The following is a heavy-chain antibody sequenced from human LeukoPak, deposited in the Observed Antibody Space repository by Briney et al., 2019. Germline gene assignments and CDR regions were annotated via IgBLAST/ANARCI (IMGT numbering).Heavy chain of an antibody. CDR3: ARSGGVTTVKPGYYYYYYMDV. CDR2: MNPNSGNT. CDR1: GYTFTSYD. J-gene: IGHJ6*03. Sequence: GASVKVSCKASGYTFTSYDINWVRQATGQGLEWRGWMNPNSGNTGYAQKFQGRVTMTRNTSISTAYMELSSLRSEDTAVYYCARSGGVTTVKPGYYYYYYMDVWGKGTTVTVSS. V-gene: IGHV1-8*01. D-gene: IGHD4-11*01.